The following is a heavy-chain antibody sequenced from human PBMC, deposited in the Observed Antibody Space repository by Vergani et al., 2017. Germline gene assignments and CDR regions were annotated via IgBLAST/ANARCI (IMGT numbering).Heavy chain of an antibody. CDR1: GGSISSSRYY. Sequence: QLQLQESGPGLVKPSETLSLTCPVSGGSISSSRYYWGWIRQPPGKGLEWIGGIYYSGSTHYNPSLKSRVTISVDTSKNQFSLKLSSVTAADTAVYYCARTTKISSSANWFDPWGQGTLVTVSS. J-gene: IGHJ5*02. D-gene: IGHD6-13*01. V-gene: IGHV4-39*07. CDR3: ARTTKISSSANWFDP. CDR2: IYYSGST.